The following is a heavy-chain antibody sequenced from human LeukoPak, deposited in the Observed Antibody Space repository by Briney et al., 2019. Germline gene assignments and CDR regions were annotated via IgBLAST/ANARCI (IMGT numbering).Heavy chain of an antibody. Sequence: SQTLSLTCAVSGGSISSGDYYWSWIRQPPGKGLEWIGYIYYSGSTYYNPSLKSRLTKSVDTSKNQFSLKLPSVTAADTAVYYCARGPHYYDSSGHYNYYYYGMDVWGQGTTVTVSS. CDR3: ARGPHYYDSSGHYNYYYYGMDV. CDR1: GGSISSGDYY. V-gene: IGHV4-30-4*01. CDR2: IYYSGST. J-gene: IGHJ6*02. D-gene: IGHD3-22*01.